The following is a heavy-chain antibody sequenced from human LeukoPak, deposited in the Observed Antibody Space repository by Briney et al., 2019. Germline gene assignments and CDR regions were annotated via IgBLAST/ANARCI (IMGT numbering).Heavy chain of an antibody. V-gene: IGHV1-46*01. CDR3: AREAYCSGGSCYSVGFDY. CDR2: INPSGGRI. CDR1: GYTFTSYA. J-gene: IGHJ4*02. D-gene: IGHD2-15*01. Sequence: ASVKVSCKASGYTFTSYAMNWVRQAPGQGLEWMGIINPSGGRINYTQKFQGRVTMTRDTSTSTVYMELSSLRSEDTAVYYCAREAYCSGGSCYSVGFDYWGQGTLVIVSS.